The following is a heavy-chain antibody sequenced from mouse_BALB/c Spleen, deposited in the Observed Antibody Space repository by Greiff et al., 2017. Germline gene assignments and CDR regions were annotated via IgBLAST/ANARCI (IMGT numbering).Heavy chain of an antibody. D-gene: IGHD2-4*01. CDR1: GYTFTSYW. V-gene: IGHV1-7*01. J-gene: IGHJ4*01. CDR2: INPSTGYT. CDR3: ARSLYYDYDDAMDY. Sequence: QVQLQQSGDDLVKPGASVKMSCKASGYTFTSYWMHWVKQRPGQGLEWIGYINPSTGYTEYNQKFKDKATLTADKSSSTAYMQLSSLTSEDSAVYYCARSLYYDYDDAMDYWGQGTSVTVSS.